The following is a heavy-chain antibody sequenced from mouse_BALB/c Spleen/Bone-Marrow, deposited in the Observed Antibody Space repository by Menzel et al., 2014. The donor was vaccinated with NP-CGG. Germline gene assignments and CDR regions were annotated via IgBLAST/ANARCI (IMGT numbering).Heavy chain of an antibody. V-gene: IGHV1S135*01. J-gene: IGHJ4*01. CDR1: GYSFTGYN. CDR2: IDPYNGGT. Sequence: VQLQQPGPELGKPGASVKISRKASGYSFTGYNMYWVKQSHRKSLEWIGYIDPYNGGTSYNQKSKGRATLTVDKSSSTAYMHLNSLTSEDSAIYYCAREAAYYGNYGAMDYWGQGTSVTVSS. CDR3: AREAAYYGNYGAMDY. D-gene: IGHD2-10*01.